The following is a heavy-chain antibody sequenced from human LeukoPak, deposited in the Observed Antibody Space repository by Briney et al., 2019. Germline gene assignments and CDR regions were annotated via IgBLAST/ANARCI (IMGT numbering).Heavy chain of an antibody. J-gene: IGHJ4*02. D-gene: IGHD3-3*02. CDR2: ISLTGRT. CDR3: ATLHFWSGYSYFDY. Sequence: SETLSLTCGVSGGSITSTNWWSWVRQPPGQGLEWIGEISLTGRTNYNPSLIGRVIMSLDESRNQLSLTLTSVTAADTAMYYCATLHFWSGYSYFDYWGQGALVTVSS. V-gene: IGHV4-4*02. CDR1: GGSITSTNW.